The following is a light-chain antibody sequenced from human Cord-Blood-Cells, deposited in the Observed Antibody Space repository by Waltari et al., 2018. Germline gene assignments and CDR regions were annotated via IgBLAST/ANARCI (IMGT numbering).Light chain of an antibody. Sequence: QSVLTQSPSASGTPGQRVTISCSGSSSNIGSNTVNWYQQLPGTAPKLLIYSNNARPSGVPDRCSGSKSGTSAALAISGLQSEDEADYYCAAWDDSLNGPVFGGGTKLTVL. CDR2: SNN. V-gene: IGLV1-44*01. J-gene: IGLJ3*02. CDR3: AAWDDSLNGPV. CDR1: SSNIGSNT.